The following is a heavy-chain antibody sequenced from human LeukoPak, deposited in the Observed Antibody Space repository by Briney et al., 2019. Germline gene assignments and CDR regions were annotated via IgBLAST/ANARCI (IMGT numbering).Heavy chain of an antibody. J-gene: IGHJ3*02. Sequence: HPGGSLRLSCAASGFTFSRIWMNWVRQAPGRGLEWVSNIDHSGGRNNYVHSVKGRFTISRDNAKNSLFLKMSSLIADDTAVYFCAREVVGLSFDIWGKGTTVTVSS. CDR1: GFTFSRIW. V-gene: IGHV3-7*05. CDR3: AREVVGLSFDI. CDR2: IDHSGGRN. D-gene: IGHD2-15*01.